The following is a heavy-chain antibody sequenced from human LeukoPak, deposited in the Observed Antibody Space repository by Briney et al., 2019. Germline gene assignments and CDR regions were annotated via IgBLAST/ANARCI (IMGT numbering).Heavy chain of an antibody. Sequence: GGSLRLSCAASGFTFSNYAMSWVRQAPGKGLEWVSAITGSGGNTYYADSVKSRFTISRDNSKSTLYLQMNSLRDEDTAVYYCAKWGDFDVLTGYYVPDFWGQGTLVTVSS. D-gene: IGHD3-9*01. V-gene: IGHV3-23*01. CDR1: GFTFSNYA. CDR3: AKWGDFDVLTGYYVPDF. J-gene: IGHJ4*02. CDR2: ITGSGGNT.